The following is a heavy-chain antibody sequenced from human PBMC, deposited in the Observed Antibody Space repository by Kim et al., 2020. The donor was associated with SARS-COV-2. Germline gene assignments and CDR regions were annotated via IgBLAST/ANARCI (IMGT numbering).Heavy chain of an antibody. Sequence: GGSLRLSCAASGFTFSSYEMNWVRQAPGKGLEWVSYISSSGSTIYYADSVKGRFTISRDNAKNALYLQMNSLRAEDTAVYYCARAPDTAMVIWGYYYYGMDVWGQGTTVTVS. J-gene: IGHJ6*02. CDR2: ISSSGSTI. V-gene: IGHV3-48*03. CDR1: GFTFSSYE. D-gene: IGHD5-18*01. CDR3: ARAPDTAMVIWGYYYYGMDV.